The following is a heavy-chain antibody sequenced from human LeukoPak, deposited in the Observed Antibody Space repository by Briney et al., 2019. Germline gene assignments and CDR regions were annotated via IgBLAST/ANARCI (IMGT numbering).Heavy chain of an antibody. CDR3: AKEGKDGYYDILTDDYYYMDV. V-gene: IGHV3-30*02. D-gene: IGHD3-9*01. CDR1: GFTFSDYY. Sequence: GGSLRLSCAASGFTFSDYYMSWIRQAPGKGLEWVAFIRYDGSNKYYADSVKGRFTISRDNSKNTLYLQMSSLRAEDTAVYYCAKEGKDGYYDILTDDYYYMDVWGKGTTVTISS. CDR2: IRYDGSNK. J-gene: IGHJ6*03.